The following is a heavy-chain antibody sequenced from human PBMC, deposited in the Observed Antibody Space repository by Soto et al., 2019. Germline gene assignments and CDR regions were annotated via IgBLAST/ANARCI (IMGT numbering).Heavy chain of an antibody. J-gene: IGHJ6*02. D-gene: IGHD2-15*01. CDR1: GFTLTSFG. CDR2: MSTYNGNA. V-gene: IGHV1-18*01. CDR3: ARLGYCSGGCYYYYHCDAMAV. Sequence: ASGKVSCKASGFTLTSFGITWVRQAPGQGLERMGRMSTYNGNANYAQKVQGRVTMTTDTSTSTAYMELRSLRSDDTAVYYCARLGYCSGGCYYYYHCDAMAVRAQRTTVTGSS.